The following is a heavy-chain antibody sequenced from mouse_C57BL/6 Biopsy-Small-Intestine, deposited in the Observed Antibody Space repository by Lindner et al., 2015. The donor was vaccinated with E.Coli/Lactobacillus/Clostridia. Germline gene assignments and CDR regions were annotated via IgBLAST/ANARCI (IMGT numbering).Heavy chain of an antibody. CDR2: ILPGSGST. CDR1: GYTFTGYW. CDR3: ARGYYGSSYYFDY. J-gene: IGHJ2*01. Sequence: VQLQESGAELMKPGASVKLSCKATGYTFTGYWIEWVKQRPGHGLEWIGEILPGSGSTSYNEKFKGKATFTADTSSNTAYMQLSSLTTEDSAIYYCARGYYGSSYYFDYWGQGTTLTVSS. D-gene: IGHD1-1*01. V-gene: IGHV1-9*01.